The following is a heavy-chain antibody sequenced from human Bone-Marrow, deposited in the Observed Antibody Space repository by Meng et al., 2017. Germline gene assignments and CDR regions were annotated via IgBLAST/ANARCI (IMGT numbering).Heavy chain of an antibody. V-gene: IGHV3-30*04. Sequence: GGSLRLSCAASGFTFSSYAMHWVRQAPGKGLEWVAVISYDGSNKYYADSVKGRFTISRDNSKNTLYLQMNSLRAEDTAVYYCARGEDFYFNSNVHYFDYWGQGTLVTVSS. CDR1: GFTFSSYA. CDR2: ISYDGSNK. D-gene: IGHD2/OR15-2a*01. J-gene: IGHJ4*02. CDR3: ARGEDFYFNSNVHYFDY.